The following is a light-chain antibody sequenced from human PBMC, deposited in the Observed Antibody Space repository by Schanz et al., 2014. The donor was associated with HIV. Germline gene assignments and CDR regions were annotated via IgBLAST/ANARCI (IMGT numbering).Light chain of an antibody. CDR1: SSDVGAYNY. CDR2: DVS. J-gene: IGLJ2*01. Sequence: QSALTQPPSASGSPGQSVTISCTGTSSDVGAYNYVSWYQQHPGKAPKLMIYDVSKRPSEIPDRFSGSKSGSSASLTVSGLQAEDEADYYCSSYESSKNLVVFGGGTKLTVL. V-gene: IGLV2-8*01. CDR3: SSYESSKNLVV.